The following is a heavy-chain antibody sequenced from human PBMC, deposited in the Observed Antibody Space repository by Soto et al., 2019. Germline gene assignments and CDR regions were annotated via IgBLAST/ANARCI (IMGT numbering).Heavy chain of an antibody. J-gene: IGHJ6*02. V-gene: IGHV1-69*01. D-gene: IGHD4-17*01. CDR2: IIPIFNTA. CDR3: ARVRPTDYVGNYHNDMDV. CDR1: GGTLSNYA. Sequence: QVQLVQSGAEVKKPGSSVKVSCKASGGTLSNYAFTWVRQAPGQGLEWMGGIIPIFNTANYAQKFQGRVTITADESTSTAYMEVNSLRSEDTAVYYCARVRPTDYVGNYHNDMDVWGQGTTVNVSS.